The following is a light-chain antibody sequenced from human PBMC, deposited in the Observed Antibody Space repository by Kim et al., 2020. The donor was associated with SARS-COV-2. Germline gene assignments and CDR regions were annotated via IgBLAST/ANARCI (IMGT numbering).Light chain of an antibody. CDR2: AAS. CDR1: QTIHNY. Sequence: DIQMTQSPSSLSASVGDRVTITCRASQTIHNYLNWYQQQPGKAPKLLIYAASSLQSGVPSRFSGSGSGTDFTLTISSLQPEDFATYYWQQSYNTPQYTFGQGTKLEI. J-gene: IGKJ2*01. V-gene: IGKV1-39*01. CDR3: QQSYNTPQYT.